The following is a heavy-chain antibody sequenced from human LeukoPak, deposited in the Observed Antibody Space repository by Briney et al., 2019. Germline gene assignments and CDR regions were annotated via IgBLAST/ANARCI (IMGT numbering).Heavy chain of an antibody. J-gene: IGHJ4*02. D-gene: IGHD6-13*01. CDR3: AKGGSSSWDYFDY. Sequence: GGSLRLSCAVSGFSFSSYGMHWVRQAPGKGLEWVAFIRYDANIEYYADSVKGRFTISRDNSKNTLFLQMNSLRAVDTAVYYCAKGGSSSWDYFDYWGQGTLVTVSS. CDR2: IRYDANIE. V-gene: IGHV3-30*02. CDR1: GFSFSSYG.